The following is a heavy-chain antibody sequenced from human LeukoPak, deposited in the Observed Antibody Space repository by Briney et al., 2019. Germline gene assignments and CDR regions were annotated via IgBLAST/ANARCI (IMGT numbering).Heavy chain of an antibody. CDR2: ISSSGSTI. J-gene: IGHJ4*02. Sequence: GGSLRLSCAASGFTFSDYYMSWIRQAPGKGLEWVSYISSSGSTIYYADSVEGRFTISRDNAKNSLYLQMNSLRAEDTAVYYCARDPPQFSSYYDFWSGYLGYWGQGTLVTVSS. CDR1: GFTFSDYY. D-gene: IGHD3-3*01. V-gene: IGHV3-11*01. CDR3: ARDPPQFSSYYDFWSGYLGY.